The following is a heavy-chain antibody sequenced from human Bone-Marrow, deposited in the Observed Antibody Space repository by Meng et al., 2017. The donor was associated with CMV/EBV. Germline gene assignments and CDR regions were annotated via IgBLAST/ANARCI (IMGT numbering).Heavy chain of an antibody. J-gene: IGHJ4*02. Sequence: GSLRLSCTVSGGSISSYYWSWIRQPPGKGLEWIGYIYYSGSTNYNPSLKSRVTISVDTSKNQFSLKLSSVTAADTAVYYCARGGEGSFWSGLDGGPIDYWGQGTLVTVSS. D-gene: IGHD3-3*01. CDR2: IYYSGST. CDR1: GGSISSYY. V-gene: IGHV4-59*01. CDR3: ARGGEGSFWSGLDGGPIDY.